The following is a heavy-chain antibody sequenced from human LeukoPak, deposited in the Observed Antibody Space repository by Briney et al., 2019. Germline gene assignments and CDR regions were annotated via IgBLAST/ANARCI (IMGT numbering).Heavy chain of an antibody. Sequence: ASVKVSCKASGYTFTGYYMHWVRQVPGQGLEWMGWINPNSGGTNYAQKFQGRVTMTRDTYISTAYMELSRLRSDDTAVYYCARGAYCGGDCYSFDYWGQGTLVTVSS. CDR3: ARGAYCGGDCYSFDY. CDR2: INPNSGGT. D-gene: IGHD2-21*01. CDR1: GYTFTGYY. V-gene: IGHV1-2*02. J-gene: IGHJ4*02.